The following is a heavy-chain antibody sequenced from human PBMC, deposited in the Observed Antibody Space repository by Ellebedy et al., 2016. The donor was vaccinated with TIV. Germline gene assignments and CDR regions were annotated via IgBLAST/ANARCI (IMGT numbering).Heavy chain of an antibody. CDR1: GFSISAYW. CDR2: IKNDGSTV. CDR3: ARSDWFDP. J-gene: IGHJ5*02. V-gene: IGHV3-74*01. Sequence: GESLKISCAASGFSISAYWMHWVRQAPGKGLVWVSRIKNDGSTVSYADSVKGRFTVSRDNAKNTLYLQMNSLRVEDTAVYHCARSDWFDPWGQGTLVTVSS.